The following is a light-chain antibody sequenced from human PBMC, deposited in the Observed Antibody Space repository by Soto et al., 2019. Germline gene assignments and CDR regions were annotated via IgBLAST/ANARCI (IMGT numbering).Light chain of an antibody. Sequence: DIQMTQSPSSLSASVGDRVTITCRASQSISSYLNWYQQKPGKAPKLLIYAASSLQSAVPSRFSGSGSGTDFTLTISSLQPEDFATYYCQQSYSTWWTFGQGTKVDIK. V-gene: IGKV1-39*01. J-gene: IGKJ1*01. CDR1: QSISSY. CDR3: QQSYSTWWT. CDR2: AAS.